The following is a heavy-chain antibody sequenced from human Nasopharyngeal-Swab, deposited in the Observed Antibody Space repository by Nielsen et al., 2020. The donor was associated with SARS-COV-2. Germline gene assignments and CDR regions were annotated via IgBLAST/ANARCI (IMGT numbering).Heavy chain of an antibody. D-gene: IGHD1-26*01. CDR3: ARDGGSYLAY. Sequence: SLKIPCAASGFTFSSYAMHWVRQAPGKGLEWVAVISYDGSNKYYADSVKCRFTISRDNSKNTLYLQMNSLRAEDTAVYYCARDGGSYLAYWGQGTLVTVSS. V-gene: IGHV3-30*04. J-gene: IGHJ4*02. CDR1: GFTFSSYA. CDR2: ISYDGSNK.